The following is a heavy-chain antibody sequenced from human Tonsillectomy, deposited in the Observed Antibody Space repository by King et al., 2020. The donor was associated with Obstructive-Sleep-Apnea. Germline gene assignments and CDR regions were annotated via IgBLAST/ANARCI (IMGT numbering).Heavy chain of an antibody. V-gene: IGHV1-8*01. D-gene: IGHD2-15*01. CDR1: GYTFTSWD. Sequence: VQLVESGAEVKKPGASVKVSCKASGYTFTSWDINWVRQASGQGLEWVGWMNPISGNTGYPQKFQGRGTMTRDTSISTAYMELGSLRSVDTAIYYCARVAGSIDFWGQGTLVTVSS. J-gene: IGHJ4*02. CDR2: MNPISGNT. CDR3: ARVAGSIDF.